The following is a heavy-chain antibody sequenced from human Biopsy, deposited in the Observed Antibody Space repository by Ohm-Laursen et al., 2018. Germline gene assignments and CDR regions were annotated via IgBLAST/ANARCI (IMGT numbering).Heavy chain of an antibody. CDR2: IFDRGTT. Sequence: GTLSLTCTLSGDSISRSYWSWIRQSPGKGLEWVGHIFDRGTTNYNPSLKSRVTMSVDTSKKQFSLRMTSVAAADTAVYYCAHGSGSYYKWDFWGRGTLVTVSS. V-gene: IGHV4-59*08. CDR3: AHGSGSYYKWDF. CDR1: GDSISRSY. J-gene: IGHJ4*02. D-gene: IGHD3-10*01.